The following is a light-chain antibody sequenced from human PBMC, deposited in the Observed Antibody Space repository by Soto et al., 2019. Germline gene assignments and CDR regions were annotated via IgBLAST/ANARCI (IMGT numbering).Light chain of an antibody. CDR3: LQHNTYPWT. Sequence: DIQMTQSPASLPASVGDRVTITCRASQGISNELAWYQQIPGKAPKRLIYAFSSLQTGVPSRFSGSGSGTEFALTVSSLQPEDFATYYCLQHNTYPWTFGQGTKLEIK. CDR1: QGISNE. J-gene: IGKJ1*01. CDR2: AFS. V-gene: IGKV1-17*01.